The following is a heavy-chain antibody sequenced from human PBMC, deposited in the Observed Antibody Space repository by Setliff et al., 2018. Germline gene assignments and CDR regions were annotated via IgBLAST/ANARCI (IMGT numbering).Heavy chain of an antibody. CDR1: GYTLINYG. V-gene: IGHV1-18*01. J-gene: IGHJ4*02. CDR3: SSLVRYCTTTTCQSVPGSEV. Sequence: GASVKVSCKASGYTLINYGISWVRQAPGQGLEWMGWIGAYTGNTNYAQKFQGRVTMTTDTSKSTAYMELTSLRSDDTALYYCSSLVRYCTTTTCQSVPGSEVWGRGTLVTVSS. CDR2: IGAYTGNT. D-gene: IGHD2-8*01.